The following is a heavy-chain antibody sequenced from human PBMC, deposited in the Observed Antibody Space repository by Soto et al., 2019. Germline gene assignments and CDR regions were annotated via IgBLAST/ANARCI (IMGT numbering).Heavy chain of an antibody. J-gene: IGHJ4*02. CDR1: GFTFSPYI. V-gene: IGHV3-21*01. CDR3: ARAGYYSGSGTPYYFDF. D-gene: IGHD3-10*01. CDR2: ISTIGSFI. Sequence: GESLKISCAASGFTFSPYIMNWVRQAPGKGLEWVSSISTIGSFIYYADSVKGRFTISRDNTENSLFLQMNSLRAEDTAVYYCARAGYYSGSGTPYYFDFWGQGTLVTVSS.